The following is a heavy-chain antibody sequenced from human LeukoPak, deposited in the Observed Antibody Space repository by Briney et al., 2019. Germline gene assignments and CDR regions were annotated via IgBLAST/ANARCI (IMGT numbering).Heavy chain of an antibody. J-gene: IGHJ4*02. V-gene: IGHV3-21*01. CDR3: ARDSGELVGVDY. CDR1: GFTFSSYS. D-gene: IGHD3-10*01. Sequence: GGSLRLSCSASGFTFSSYSMNWVRQAPGKGLEWVSSISSSSSTYIYYADSVKGRFTISRDNAKNLLYLQMNSLRAEDTAVYYCARDSGELVGVDYWGQGTLVTVSS. CDR2: ISSSSSTYI.